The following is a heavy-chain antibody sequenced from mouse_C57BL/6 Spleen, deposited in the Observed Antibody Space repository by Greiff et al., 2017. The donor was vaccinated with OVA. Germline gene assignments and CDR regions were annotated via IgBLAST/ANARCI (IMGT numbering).Heavy chain of an antibody. V-gene: IGHV1-64*01. CDR3: ASYCGSSLDY. J-gene: IGHJ2*01. Sequence: VQLQQPGAELVKPGASVKLSCKASGYTFTSYWMHWVKQRPGQGLEWIGMIHPNSGSTNYNEKFKSKATLTVDKSSSTAYMQLSSLTSEDYAVYFCASYCGSSLDYWGQGTTLTVSS. CDR2: IHPNSGST. CDR1: GYTFTSYW. D-gene: IGHD1-1*01.